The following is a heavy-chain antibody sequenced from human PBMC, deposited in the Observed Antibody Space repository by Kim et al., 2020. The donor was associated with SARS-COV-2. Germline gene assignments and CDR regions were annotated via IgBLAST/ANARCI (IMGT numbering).Heavy chain of an antibody. V-gene: IGHV4-59*12. CDR1: GGSISSDY. CDR2: IYYSGST. Sequence: SETLSLTCTVSGGSISSDYLSWIRQPPGKGLEWIGYIYYSGSTNYNPSLKSRVTISVDTSKNQFSLKLISVTAADTAVYYCARDEGSYYDYRGQGTLVTVSS. D-gene: IGHD1-26*01. J-gene: IGHJ4*02. CDR3: ARDEGSYYDY.